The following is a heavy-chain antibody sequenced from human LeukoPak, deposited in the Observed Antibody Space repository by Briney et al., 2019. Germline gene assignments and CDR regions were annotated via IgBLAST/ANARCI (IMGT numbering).Heavy chain of an antibody. D-gene: IGHD6-25*01. CDR2: ISSSSSYI. J-gene: IGHJ4*02. V-gene: IGHV3-21*01. Sequence: PGGSLRLSCAASGFIFSSSSMNWVRQAPGKGLEWVSSISSSSSYIYYADSVKGRFTISRDNAKDSLYLQMNSLGTEDTAVYYCARDKAAPIDDYWGQGTLVTVSS. CDR3: ARDKAAPIDDY. CDR1: GFIFSSSS.